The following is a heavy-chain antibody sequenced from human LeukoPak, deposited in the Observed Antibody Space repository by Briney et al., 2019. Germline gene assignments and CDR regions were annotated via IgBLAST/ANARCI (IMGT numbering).Heavy chain of an antibody. D-gene: IGHD1-1*01. CDR1: GFTFSSYS. CDR3: AKANWVSNADAVW. Sequence: PGGSLRLSCAASGFTFSSYSMSWVRQAPGKGLEWVSSISGSGGRIGYADSVKGRFTLSRDDSKNTVYLQLNNLRVEDTAKYYCAKANWVSNADAVWWGQGTQVTVSS. V-gene: IGHV3-23*01. J-gene: IGHJ4*02. CDR2: ISGSGGRI.